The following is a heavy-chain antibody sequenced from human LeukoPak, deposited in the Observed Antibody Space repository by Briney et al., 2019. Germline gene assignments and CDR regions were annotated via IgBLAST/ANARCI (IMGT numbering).Heavy chain of an antibody. CDR2: IYSGGTT. CDR3: ASATSSGYYGGYYFDY. CDR1: GFTVSSNY. Sequence: GVSLRLSCAASGFTVSSNYMSWVRQAPGKGLEWVSVIYSGGTTYYADSVKGRFTISRHNSKNTLYLQMNSLRAEDTAVYYCASATSSGYYGGYYFDYWGQGTLVTVSS. V-gene: IGHV3-53*04. J-gene: IGHJ4*02. D-gene: IGHD3-22*01.